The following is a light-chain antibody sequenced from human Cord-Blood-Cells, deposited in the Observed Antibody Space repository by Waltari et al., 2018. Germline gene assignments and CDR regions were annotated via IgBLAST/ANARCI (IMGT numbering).Light chain of an antibody. Sequence: DIQMTQSPSSLSASVGDRVTITCRASQSISSYLNWYQQKPGKAPKLLIYAASSLQSGVPSRFCGSGSGTDCTLTISSLQPEDFATYYCQQSYSTPPTFGQGTKVEIK. V-gene: IGKV1-39*01. CDR2: AAS. CDR3: QQSYSTPPT. J-gene: IGKJ1*01. CDR1: QSISSY.